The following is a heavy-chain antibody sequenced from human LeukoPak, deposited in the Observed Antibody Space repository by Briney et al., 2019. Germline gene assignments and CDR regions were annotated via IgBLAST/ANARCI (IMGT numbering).Heavy chain of an antibody. J-gene: IGHJ3*02. D-gene: IGHD1-14*01. V-gene: IGHV3-23*01. Sequence: GGSLRLSCAASGFTFSSHGMNWVRQAPGKGLEWVSRISGSGGNTYYADSVKGRFTISRDNSKNTLYLQMNSLRAEDTAVYYCAKPARTDAFDIWGQGTMITVSS. CDR1: GFTFSSHG. CDR3: AKPARTDAFDI. CDR2: ISGSGGNT.